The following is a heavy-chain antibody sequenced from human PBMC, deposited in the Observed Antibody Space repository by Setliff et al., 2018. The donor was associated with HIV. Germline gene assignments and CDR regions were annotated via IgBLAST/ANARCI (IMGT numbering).Heavy chain of an antibody. V-gene: IGHV4-59*01. Sequence: TSETLSLTCTLYGASFSGYFWSWIRQPPGKGLEWIGNVYYTGSTNYNPSLKSRITISIDTSKSQFSLKLTSVAAADTAVYYCARVRLTMIMMVDYFDQWGQGTLVTV. CDR1: GASFSGYF. CDR3: ARVRLTMIMMVDYFDQ. D-gene: IGHD3-22*01. J-gene: IGHJ4*02. CDR2: VYYTGST.